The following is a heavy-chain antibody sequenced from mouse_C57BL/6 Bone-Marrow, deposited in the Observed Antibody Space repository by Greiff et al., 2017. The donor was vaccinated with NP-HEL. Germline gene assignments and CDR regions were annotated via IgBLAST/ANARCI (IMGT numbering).Heavy chain of an antibody. CDR1: GYTFTEYT. Sequence: VHLVESGAELVKPGASVKLSCKASGYTFTEYTIHWVKQRSGQGLEWIGWFYPGSGSIKYKEKFKDKATLTADKSSSTVYMELSRLTSEDSAVYFCARHEDYGPWFAYWGQGTLVTVSA. CDR3: ARHEDYGPWFAY. CDR2: FYPGSGSI. V-gene: IGHV1-62-2*01. D-gene: IGHD1-1*01. J-gene: IGHJ3*01.